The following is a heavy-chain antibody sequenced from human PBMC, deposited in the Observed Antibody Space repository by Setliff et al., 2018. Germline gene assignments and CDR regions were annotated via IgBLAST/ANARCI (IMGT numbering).Heavy chain of an antibody. J-gene: IGHJ4*02. CDR2: IRYDGSNK. V-gene: IGHV3-30*02. D-gene: IGHD2-21*02. Sequence: WVAFIRYDGSNKYYADSVKGRFTISRDNSKNTLYLQMNSLRAEDTAVYYCAKDPLYCGGDCYSEGYYFDYWGQGTLVTVSS. CDR3: AKDPLYCGGDCYSEGYYFDY.